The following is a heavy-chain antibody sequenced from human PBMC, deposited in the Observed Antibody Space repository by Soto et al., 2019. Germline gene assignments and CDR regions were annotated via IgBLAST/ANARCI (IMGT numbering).Heavy chain of an antibody. J-gene: IGHJ4*02. D-gene: IGHD2-15*01. CDR3: VGVVAATPFDY. Sequence: EVQLVESGGGLIQPGGSLRLSCAASGFTVSSNYMSWVRQAPGKGLEWVSVIYSGGSTYYADSVKGRLTISRDNSKSTLDLQMNSLSAEDTAVYYCVGVVAATPFDYWGQGTLVTVSS. CDR2: IYSGGST. CDR1: GFTVSSNY. V-gene: IGHV3-53*01.